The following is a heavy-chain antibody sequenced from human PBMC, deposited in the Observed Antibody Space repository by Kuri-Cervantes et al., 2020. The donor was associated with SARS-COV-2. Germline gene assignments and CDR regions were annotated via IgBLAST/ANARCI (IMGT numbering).Heavy chain of an antibody. D-gene: IGHD3-3*01. J-gene: IGHJ6*02. V-gene: IGHV3-23*01. CDR1: GFTFSSYA. Sequence: GGSLRLSCAASGFTFSSYAMSWVRQAPGKGLEWVSAISGSGGSTYYADSVKGRFTISRDNPKNTLYLQMNSLRAEDTAVYYCAKDQGDFWSGYPPGYYGMDVWGQGTTVTVSS. CDR3: AKDQGDFWSGYPPGYYGMDV. CDR2: ISGSGGST.